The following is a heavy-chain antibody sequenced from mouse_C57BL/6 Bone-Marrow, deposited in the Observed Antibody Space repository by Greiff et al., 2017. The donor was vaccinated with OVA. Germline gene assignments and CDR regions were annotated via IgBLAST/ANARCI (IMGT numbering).Heavy chain of an antibody. Sequence: VKLMESGAELARPGASVKLSCKASGFTFTSYGISWVKQRTGQGLEWIGEIYPRSGNTYYNEKFKGKVTLTADKSSSTVYMELSSLTSEDSAVCFSARRSSGYNYWGQGTSLTVSS. D-gene: IGHD3-2*02. CDR2: IYPRSGNT. CDR3: ARRSSGYNY. CDR1: GFTFTSYG. J-gene: IGHJ2*03. V-gene: IGHV1-81*01.